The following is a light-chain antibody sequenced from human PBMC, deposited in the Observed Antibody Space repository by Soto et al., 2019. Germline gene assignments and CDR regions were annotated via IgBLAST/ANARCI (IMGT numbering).Light chain of an antibody. V-gene: IGKV3-15*01. CDR2: AAS. J-gene: IGKJ3*01. CDR1: QSVSSN. CDR3: QQYNNWPPFT. Sequence: EIVMTQSPATLSVSPGERATLSCRASQSVSSNLAWYQQKPGQAPRLLIYAASTRATRIPARFSGSGSGTEFTLTISSLQSEDFAVYFCQQYNNWPPFTLGPGTKVDIK.